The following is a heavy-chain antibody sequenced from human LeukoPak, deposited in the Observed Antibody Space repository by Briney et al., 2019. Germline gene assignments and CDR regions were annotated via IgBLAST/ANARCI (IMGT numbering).Heavy chain of an antibody. V-gene: IGHV3-23*01. CDR1: GFTFNRCA. Sequence: PGGSLRLSCAASGFTFNRCAMSWVRQAPGKGLEWVSGITGSGDTKYYPGSVKGRFTISRDNSKNTLYLQMNSLRAEDTAVYYCAKFTGTTIYYGTDVWGRGTTVTVSS. D-gene: IGHD1-7*01. CDR3: AKFTGTTIYYGTDV. CDR2: ITGSGDTK. J-gene: IGHJ6*02.